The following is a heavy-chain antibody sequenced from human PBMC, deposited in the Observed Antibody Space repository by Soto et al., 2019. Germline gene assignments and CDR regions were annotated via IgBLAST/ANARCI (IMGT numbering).Heavy chain of an antibody. CDR2: ISAYNGDT. Sequence: QVQLLQSGAEVKKPGASVKVSCKASGYTFTNYGITWVRQAPGQGLEWMGWISAYNGDTHYTQRLQGTVTLTYDTTTSTAYMEPRDLKSHDTAVYYCARVLQPVGYLYYNMDVCGKGSTVTVS. D-gene: IGHD6-6*01. CDR1: GYTFTNYG. V-gene: IGHV1-18*01. J-gene: IGHJ6*03. CDR3: ARVLQPVGYLYYNMDV.